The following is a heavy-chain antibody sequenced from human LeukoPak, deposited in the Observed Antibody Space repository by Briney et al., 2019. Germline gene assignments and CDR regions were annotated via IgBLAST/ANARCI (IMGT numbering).Heavy chain of an antibody. CDR2: IYSRGSS. CDR1: GGSISSYY. CDR3: TRYTMTMVRLDYYYYKDV. Sequence: SETLSLTCSVSGGSISSYYWGWIRRPPGKGLEWVGYIYSRGSSNYNPSLKSRLTISVDTSKNQFSLKLSSVTAADTAVYYCTRYTMTMVRLDYYYYKDVWGKGTTVTVSS. D-gene: IGHD4/OR15-4a*01. J-gene: IGHJ6*03. V-gene: IGHV4-4*09.